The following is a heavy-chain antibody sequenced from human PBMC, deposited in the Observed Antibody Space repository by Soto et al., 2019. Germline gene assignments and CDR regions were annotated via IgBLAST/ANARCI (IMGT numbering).Heavy chain of an antibody. CDR1: GFTFSSYA. CDR3: AKDRPTNYFDY. V-gene: IGHV3-23*01. CDR2: ISGSGGGT. J-gene: IGHJ4*02. D-gene: IGHD1-1*01. Sequence: GGSLRLSCAASGFTFSSYAMSWVRQAPGKGLEWVSFISGSGGGTYYGDSVKGRFTISRDNSKNTLYLQMSSLRAEDTAVYYCAKDRPTNYFDYWGQGTLVTVSS.